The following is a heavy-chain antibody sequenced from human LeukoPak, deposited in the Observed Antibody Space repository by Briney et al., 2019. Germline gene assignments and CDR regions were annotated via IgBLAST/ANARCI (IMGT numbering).Heavy chain of an antibody. V-gene: IGHV3-33*01. CDR1: GFTFSSHG. CDR2: IWYEGSKK. D-gene: IGHD2-15*01. J-gene: IGHJ4*02. CDR3: ARDISRGSLDY. Sequence: GGSVRLSCAASGFTFSSHGMYGVRQAPGKGREGVALIWYEGSKKNYPASVKGGFTISRDNSKNTLYLQMNRLRAEDTAVYYCARDISRGSLDYWGQGTLVTVSS.